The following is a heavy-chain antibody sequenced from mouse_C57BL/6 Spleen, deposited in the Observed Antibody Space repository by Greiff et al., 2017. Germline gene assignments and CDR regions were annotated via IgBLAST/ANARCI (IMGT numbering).Heavy chain of an antibody. D-gene: IGHD1-1*01. J-gene: IGHJ2*01. CDR1: GFTFSSYA. CDR3: ARDKSYANYFDY. V-gene: IGHV5-4*01. Sequence: EVKVVESGGGLVKPGGSLKLSCAASGFTFSSYAMSWVRQTPEKRLEWVATISDSGSYTYYPDNVKGRFTISRDNAKNNLYLQMSHLKSEDTAMYYCARDKSYANYFDYWGQGTTLTVSS. CDR2: ISDSGSYT.